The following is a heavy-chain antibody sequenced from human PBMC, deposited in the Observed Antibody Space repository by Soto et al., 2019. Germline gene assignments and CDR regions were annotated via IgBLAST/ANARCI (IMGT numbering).Heavy chain of an antibody. V-gene: IGHV1-69*01. J-gene: IGHJ6*02. Sequence: QVQLVQSGAEVKKPGSSVKVSCKASGGTFSSYAISWVRQAPGQRLEWMGGIIPIFGTANYAQKFQGRVTITADESTSTAYMGLSSLRFEATAVYYCASAFLGTDRGYSYGPYYYGMDVWGQGTTVTVSS. CDR3: ASAFLGTDRGYSYGPYYYGMDV. CDR2: IIPIFGTA. CDR1: GGTFSSYA. D-gene: IGHD5-18*01.